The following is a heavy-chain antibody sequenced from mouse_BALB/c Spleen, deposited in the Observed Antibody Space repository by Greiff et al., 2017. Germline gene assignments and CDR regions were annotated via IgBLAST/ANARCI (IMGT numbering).Heavy chain of an antibody. CDR3: AREDDYGGAWFAY. D-gene: IGHD2-4*01. CDR1: GFTFSSYA. V-gene: IGHV5-9-4*01. J-gene: IGHJ3*01. Sequence: DVHLVESGGGLVKPGGSLKLSCAASGFTFSSYAMSWVRQSPEKRLEWVAEISSGGSYTYYPDTVTGRFTISRDNAKNTLYLEMSSLRSEDTAMYYCAREDDYGGAWFAYWGQGTLVTVSA. CDR2: ISSGGSYT.